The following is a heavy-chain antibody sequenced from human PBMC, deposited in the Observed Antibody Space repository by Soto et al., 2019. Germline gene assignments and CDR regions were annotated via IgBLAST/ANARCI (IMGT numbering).Heavy chain of an antibody. CDR3: ARAGRNSSSSGRSNYYYYGMDV. Sequence: SETLSLTCTFSGGSISSYYWSLIRQPPGKGLEWIGYIYYSGSTNYNPSLKSRVTISVDTSKNQFSLKLSSVTAADTAVYYCARAGRNSSSSGRSNYYYYGMDVWGQGTTVTVSS. V-gene: IGHV4-59*01. D-gene: IGHD6-6*01. CDR1: GGSISSYY. CDR2: IYYSGST. J-gene: IGHJ6*02.